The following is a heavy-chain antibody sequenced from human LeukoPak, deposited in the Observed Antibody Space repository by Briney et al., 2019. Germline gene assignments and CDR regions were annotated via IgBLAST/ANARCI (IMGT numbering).Heavy chain of an antibody. J-gene: IGHJ4*02. V-gene: IGHV3-23*01. CDR3: AKWSKYTYGYFDY. D-gene: IGHD5-18*01. CDR2: IGGSGTADST. Sequence: GGSLRLSCAASGFTISNYAMSWVRQAPGKGLEWVSSIGGSGTADSTFYADSVKGRFTISRDNSKNTLYLQMNSLRAEDTAVFYCAKWSKYTYGYFDYWGQGTLVTVSS. CDR1: GFTISNYA.